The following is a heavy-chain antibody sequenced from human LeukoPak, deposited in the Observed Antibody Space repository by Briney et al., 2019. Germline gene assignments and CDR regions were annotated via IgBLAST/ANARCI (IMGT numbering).Heavy chain of an antibody. Sequence: SETPSLTCTVSGGSISSSSYYWGWIRQPPGKGLEWIGSIYYSGSTYYNPSLKSRVTISVDTSKNHFSLKLSSVTAADTAVYYCASRGYSYGFLFDYWGQGTLVTVSS. D-gene: IGHD5-18*01. CDR1: GGSISSSSYY. CDR2: IYYSGST. CDR3: ASRGYSYGFLFDY. V-gene: IGHV4-39*02. J-gene: IGHJ4*02.